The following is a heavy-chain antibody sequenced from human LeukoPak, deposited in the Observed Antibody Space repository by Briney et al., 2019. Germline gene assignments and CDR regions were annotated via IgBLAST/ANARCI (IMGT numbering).Heavy chain of an antibody. Sequence: GGSLRLSCAASGFTFSSYAMSWVRQAPGKGLEWVSAISGSGGSTYYADSVKGRLTISRDSSKNTLYLQMNSLRVEDTAVYSCAKTGTGYFRNWFDPWGQGTLVTVSS. J-gene: IGHJ5*02. CDR1: GFTFSSYA. D-gene: IGHD3/OR15-3a*01. CDR3: AKTGTGYFRNWFDP. V-gene: IGHV3-23*01. CDR2: ISGSGGST.